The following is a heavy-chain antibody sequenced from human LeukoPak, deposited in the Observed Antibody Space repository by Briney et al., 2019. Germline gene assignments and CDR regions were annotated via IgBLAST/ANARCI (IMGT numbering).Heavy chain of an antibody. J-gene: IGHJ4*02. Sequence: GGSLRLSCAASGFIFTDYWMNWVRQAPGKGLEWVSVIYSGGSTYYADSVKGRFTISRDNSKNTLYLQMNSLRAEDTAVYYCASTRVNDYWGQGTLVTVSS. CDR2: IYSGGST. V-gene: IGHV3-66*01. CDR3: ASTRVNDY. CDR1: GFIFTDYW.